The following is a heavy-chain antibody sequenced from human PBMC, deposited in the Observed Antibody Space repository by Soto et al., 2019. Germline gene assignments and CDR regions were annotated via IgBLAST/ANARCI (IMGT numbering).Heavy chain of an antibody. V-gene: IGHV1-69*13. D-gene: IGHD6-13*01. J-gene: IGHJ6*02. Sequence: SVKVSCKASGGTFSSYAISWVRQAPGQGLEWMGGIIPIFGTANYAQKFQGRVTITADESTSTAYMELSSLRSEDTAVYYCARDGPLYSSRGGVWGQGTTVTVSS. CDR1: GGTFSSYA. CDR2: IIPIFGTA. CDR3: ARDGPLYSSRGGV.